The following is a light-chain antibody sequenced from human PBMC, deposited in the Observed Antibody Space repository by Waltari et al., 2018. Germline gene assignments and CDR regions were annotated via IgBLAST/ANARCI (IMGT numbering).Light chain of an antibody. J-gene: IGKJ4*01. Sequence: DIQLTQSPSFLSASIGDRVTITCRASQGISSYLAWYQQKPGKAPKLLIYAASTLQSGVPSRFSGSVSVTEFTLTISSLQPEDFATYYCQELNTYPQSLTFGGGTKVEI. CDR2: AAS. V-gene: IGKV1-9*01. CDR1: QGISSY. CDR3: QELNTYPQSLT.